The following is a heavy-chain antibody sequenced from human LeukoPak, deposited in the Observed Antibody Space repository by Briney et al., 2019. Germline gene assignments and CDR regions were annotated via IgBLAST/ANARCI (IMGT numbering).Heavy chain of an antibody. D-gene: IGHD6-19*01. CDR1: GGSISSYY. Sequence: SETLSLTCTASGGSISSYYWSWIRQPPGKGLEWIGYIYYSGSTSYNPSLKSRVTISVDTSRNQFSLKLSSVTAADTAVYYCARRESSGYFDYWGQGTLVTVSS. V-gene: IGHV4-59*08. CDR2: IYYSGST. J-gene: IGHJ4*02. CDR3: ARRESSGYFDY.